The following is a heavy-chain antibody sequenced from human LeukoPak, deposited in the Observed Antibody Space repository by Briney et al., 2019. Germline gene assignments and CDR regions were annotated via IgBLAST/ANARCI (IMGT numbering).Heavy chain of an antibody. D-gene: IGHD2-15*01. CDR3: ARGGGYCSGGSCFGSPFDP. CDR1: GVSVSSGGYS. J-gene: IGHJ5*02. CDR2: IYHSGST. Sequence: SQNLSRNGAGSGVSVSSGGYSWSWIRPPPGKALEWIGYIYHSGSTYYDPSLKSRVTISVDRSKNQFSLKLSSVTAADTAVYYCARGGGYCSGGSCFGSPFDPWGQGTLVTVSS. V-gene: IGHV4-30-2*01.